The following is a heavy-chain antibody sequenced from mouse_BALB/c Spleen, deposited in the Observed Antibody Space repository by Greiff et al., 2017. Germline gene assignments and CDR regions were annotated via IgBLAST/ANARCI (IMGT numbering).Heavy chain of an antibody. V-gene: IGHV5-17*02. Sequence: DVKLVESGGGLVQPGGSRKLSCAASGFTFSSFGMHWVRQAPEKGLEWVAYISSGSSTIYYADTVKGRFTISRDNPKNTLFLQMTSLRSEDTAMYYCAGEDYDYYAMDYWGQGTSVTVSS. D-gene: IGHD2-4*01. CDR3: AGEDYDYYAMDY. CDR2: ISSGSSTI. CDR1: GFTFSSFG. J-gene: IGHJ4*01.